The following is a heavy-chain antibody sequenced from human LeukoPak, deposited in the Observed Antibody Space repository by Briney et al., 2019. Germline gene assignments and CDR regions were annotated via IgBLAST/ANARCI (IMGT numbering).Heavy chain of an antibody. D-gene: IGHD4-17*01. CDR3: AKDYDYGVSFYYYFDY. CDR2: ISGSGGST. J-gene: IGHJ4*02. CDR1: GFTFSSYA. Sequence: GGSLRLSCAASGFTFSSYAMSWVRQAPGKGLEWVSAISGSGGSTYYADSVKGRFTISRDNSKNTLYLQMNSLRAEDTAVYYCAKDYDYGVSFYYYFDYWGQGTLVTVSS. V-gene: IGHV3-23*01.